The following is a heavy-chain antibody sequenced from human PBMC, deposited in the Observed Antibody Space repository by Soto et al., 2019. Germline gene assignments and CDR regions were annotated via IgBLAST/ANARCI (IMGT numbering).Heavy chain of an antibody. J-gene: IGHJ4*02. CDR3: ARHGYSYGGGYFDY. Sequence: EVQLVEAGGGLVQPGGSLRLSCAASGFTVSSNYMSWVRQAPGKGLEWVSVIYSGGSAYYADSVKGRFTISRDNSKNTLYLQMNSLRAEDTAVYYCARHGYSYGGGYFDYWGQVTLGTVYS. CDR2: IYSGGSA. CDR1: GFTVSSNY. V-gene: IGHV3-66*04. D-gene: IGHD5-18*01.